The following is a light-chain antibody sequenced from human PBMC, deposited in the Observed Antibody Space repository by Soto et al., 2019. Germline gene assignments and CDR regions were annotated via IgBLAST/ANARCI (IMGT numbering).Light chain of an antibody. CDR1: QDITNY. Sequence: DIQMTQSPSSLSASVGDRVTITCQASQDITNYLNWYQQKPGKAPKLLIYDASNLETGVPSRFSGSGSGTDFTFTINSLQPGDIATYYCQQYDNFPLTFGPGTKVDIK. V-gene: IGKV1-33*01. CDR3: QQYDNFPLT. CDR2: DAS. J-gene: IGKJ3*01.